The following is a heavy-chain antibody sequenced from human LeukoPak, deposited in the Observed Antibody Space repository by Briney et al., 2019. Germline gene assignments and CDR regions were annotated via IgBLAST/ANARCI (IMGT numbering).Heavy chain of an antibody. J-gene: IGHJ4*02. CDR2: IIPIFGTA. CDR3: ARGGAPYYYGSGSYRGFDY. CDR1: GGTFSSYA. D-gene: IGHD3-10*01. Sequence: ASVKVSCKASGGTFSSYAISWVRQAPGQGLEWMGGIIPIFGTANYAQKFQGRVTITADKSTSTAYMELSSLRSEDTAVYYCARGGAPYYYGSGSYRGFDYWGQGTLVTVSS. V-gene: IGHV1-69*06.